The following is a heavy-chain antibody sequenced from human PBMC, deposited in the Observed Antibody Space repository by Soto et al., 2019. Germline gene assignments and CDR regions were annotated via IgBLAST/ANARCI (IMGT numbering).Heavy chain of an antibody. J-gene: IGHJ4*02. CDR2: IYYSGTT. CDR1: GDSISSGDYY. CDR3: ARHARRRYGDYDY. D-gene: IGHD4-17*01. V-gene: IGHV4-30-4*01. Sequence: QVHLQESGPGLVKPSQTLSLTYTVSGDSISSGDYYWTWIRQPPGKGLEWIGYIYYSGTTYRNPSLKSRVSISVDTSKNQLSLQLTSVTVADTAVYYCARHARRRYGDYDYWGQGTLVTVSS.